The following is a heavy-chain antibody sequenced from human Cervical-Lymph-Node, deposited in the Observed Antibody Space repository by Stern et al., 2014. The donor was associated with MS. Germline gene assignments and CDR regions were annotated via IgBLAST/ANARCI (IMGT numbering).Heavy chain of an antibody. V-gene: IGHV3-9*01. J-gene: IGHJ4*02. CDR1: GFSFDGYA. D-gene: IGHD4-11*01. CDR2: INWNSIDI. CDR3: TRGHSNSIDY. Sequence: QLVQSGGGLVQPGRSLRLSCAAYGFSFDGYAMHWVRHAPGEGLEWVSTINWNSIDIGYADSVKERFSISRDNAKRSLYLQMNSLRGEDTALYYCTRGHSNSIDYWGKGTPVTVPS.